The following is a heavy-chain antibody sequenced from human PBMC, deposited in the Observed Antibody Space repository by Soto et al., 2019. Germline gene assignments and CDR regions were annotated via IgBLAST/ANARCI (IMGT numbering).Heavy chain of an antibody. CDR1: GGSFTSNNC. V-gene: IGHV4-4*02. CDR2: IYRTGST. CDR3: ASRDPGTSVDY. D-gene: IGHD1-7*01. J-gene: IGHJ4*02. Sequence: SETLSLTCAVSGGSFTSNNCWTCVRQPPGQGLEWIGEIYRTGSTNYNPSLKSRVTISLDKSENQFSLKVTSLTAADTAVYYCASRDPGTSVDYWGQGTLVTVSS.